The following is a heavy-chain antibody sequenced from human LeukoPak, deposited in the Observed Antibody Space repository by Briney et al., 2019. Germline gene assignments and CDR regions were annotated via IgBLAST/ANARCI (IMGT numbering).Heavy chain of an antibody. CDR1: RFTFSNYW. J-gene: IGHJ6*02. CDR3: ARDVYYGMDV. CDR2: INPDGSST. V-gene: IGHV3-74*01. Sequence: GGSLRLSCAASRFTFSNYWMHWVRQAPGKGLVWVSRINPDGSSTTYADSVKGRFTISRDNAKNTLYLQMNSLRAEDTAVYYCARDVYYGMDVWGQGTTVTVSS.